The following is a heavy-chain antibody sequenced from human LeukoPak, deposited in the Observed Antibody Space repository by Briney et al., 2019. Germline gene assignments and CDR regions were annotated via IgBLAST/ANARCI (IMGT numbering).Heavy chain of an antibody. CDR2: INSNSGGT. D-gene: IGHD4-17*01. CDR3: ARDDGDYLNWFDP. J-gene: IGHJ5*02. V-gene: IGHV1-2*02. Sequence: ASVKVSCKASGYTFTGYYIHWVRQAPGQGLEWMGWINSNSGGTNYAQKFQGRVTMTRDKSISTAYMELSRLRSDDTAVYYCARDDGDYLNWFDPWGQGTLVTVSA. CDR1: GYTFTGYY.